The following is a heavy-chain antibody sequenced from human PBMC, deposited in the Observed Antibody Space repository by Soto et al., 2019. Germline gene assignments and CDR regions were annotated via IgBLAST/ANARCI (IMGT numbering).Heavy chain of an antibody. CDR3: ASREGGAYYYYGMDV. V-gene: IGHV1-69*01. CDR2: IIPIFGTA. CDR1: GGTFSSYA. J-gene: IGHJ6*02. Sequence: QVPLVQSGAEVKKPGSSVKVSCKASGGTFSSYAISWVRQAPGQGLEWMGGIIPIFGTANYAQKVQGRVTITANESTSTAYMELSSLRSEDTAVNYCASREGGAYYYYGMDVWGQGTTVTVSS. D-gene: IGHD1-26*01.